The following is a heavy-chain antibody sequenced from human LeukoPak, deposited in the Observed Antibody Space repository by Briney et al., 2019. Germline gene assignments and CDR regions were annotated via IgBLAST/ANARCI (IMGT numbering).Heavy chain of an antibody. CDR1: GFTFSSYA. CDR2: VSGRGYNT. V-gene: IGHV3-23*01. CDR3: ARDPITIFGVVTPYFDY. J-gene: IGHJ4*02. Sequence: GGSLRLSCAASGFTFSSYAMSWARQAPGKGLEWVSAVSGRGYNTYYADSVKGRFTISRDNSKNTVFLQMNSLRAEDTAVYYCARDPITIFGVVTPYFDYWGQGTLVTVSS. D-gene: IGHD3-3*01.